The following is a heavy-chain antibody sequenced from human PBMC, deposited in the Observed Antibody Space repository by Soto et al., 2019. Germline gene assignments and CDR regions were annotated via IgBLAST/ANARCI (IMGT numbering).Heavy chain of an antibody. CDR2: ISAYNGNT. V-gene: IGHV1-18*04. J-gene: IGHJ6*02. Sequence: QVQLVQSGAEVKKPGASVKVSCKASGYTFTSYGISWVRQAPGQGLEWMGWISAYNGNTNYAQKRQGRVTMTTDTTPSTAYMELRSLRSDDTAVYYCAQGFWSGPYYYYAMDVWGQGTTVTGSS. CDR3: AQGFWSGPYYYYAMDV. D-gene: IGHD3-3*01. CDR1: GYTFTSYG.